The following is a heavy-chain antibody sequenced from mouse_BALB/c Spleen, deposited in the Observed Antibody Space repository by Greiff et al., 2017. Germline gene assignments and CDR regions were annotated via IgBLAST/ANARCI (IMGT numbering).Heavy chain of an antibody. CDR3: ASQTGTFAY. D-gene: IGHD4-1*01. CDR1: GFTFSSYA. V-gene: IGHV5-9-4*01. Sequence: EVQGVESGGGLVKPGGSLKLSCAASGFTFSSYAMSWVRQSPEKRLEWVAEISSGGSYTYYPDTVTGRFTISRDNAKNTLYLEMSSLRSEDTAMYYCASQTGTFAYWGQGTLVTVSA. CDR2: ISSGGSYT. J-gene: IGHJ3*01.